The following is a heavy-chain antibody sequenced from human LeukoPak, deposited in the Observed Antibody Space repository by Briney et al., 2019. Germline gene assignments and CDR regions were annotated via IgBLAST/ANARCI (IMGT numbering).Heavy chain of an antibody. J-gene: IGHJ4*02. D-gene: IGHD3-10*01. Sequence: SETLSLTCTVSGYSISSGYYWGWIRQPPGKGLEWIGSIYHSGSTYYNPSLKSRVTISVDTSKNQFSLKLSSVTAADTAVYYCAREGTLWFGESPQGYWGQGTLVTVSS. V-gene: IGHV4-38-2*02. CDR1: GYSISSGYY. CDR2: IYHSGST. CDR3: AREGTLWFGESPQGY.